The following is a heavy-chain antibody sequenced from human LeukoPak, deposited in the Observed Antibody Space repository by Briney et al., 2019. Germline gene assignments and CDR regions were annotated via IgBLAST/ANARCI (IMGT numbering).Heavy chain of an antibody. J-gene: IGHJ3*02. D-gene: IGHD6-6*01. CDR1: GFTFSSYW. V-gene: IGHV3-7*01. Sequence: GGSLRLSCAASGFTFSSYWMSWVRQAPGKGLEWAANIKQDGSEKYYVDSVKGRFTISRDNAKNSLYLQMNSLRAEDTAVYYCASRRIAARHYAFDIWGQGTMVTVSS. CDR2: IKQDGSEK. CDR3: ASRRIAARHYAFDI.